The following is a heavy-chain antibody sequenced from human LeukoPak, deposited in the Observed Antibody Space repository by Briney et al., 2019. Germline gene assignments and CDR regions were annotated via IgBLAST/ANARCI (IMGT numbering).Heavy chain of an antibody. D-gene: IGHD2-2*01. V-gene: IGHV3-23*01. Sequence: PGGSLRLSCTASGFTFRKYIMTWVRQAPGKGLEWVSSIGGGGDITFYADPVKGRFRISRDDSKNTLFLEMNSLRAEDTALYYCAKWGGTDTIRTIWYGPLDYWGQGTQVSVSS. CDR2: IGGGGDIT. J-gene: IGHJ4*02. CDR3: AKWGGTDTIRTIWYGPLDY. CDR1: GFTFRKYI.